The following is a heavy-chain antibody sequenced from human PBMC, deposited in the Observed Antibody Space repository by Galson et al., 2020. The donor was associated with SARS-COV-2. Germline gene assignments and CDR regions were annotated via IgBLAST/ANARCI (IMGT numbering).Heavy chain of an antibody. Sequence: GESLKISCAASGFTFNSYTINWVRQAPGKGLEWVSSISSSATYLYYADSVKRRFSISRDNARNSLYLEMNSRRVEDTGVYYCARDASLAMFAMDVWGQGTTVTVSS. V-gene: IGHV3-21*01. CDR3: ARDASLAMFAMDV. J-gene: IGHJ6*02. CDR2: ISSSATYL. CDR1: GFTFNSYT. D-gene: IGHD3-10*02.